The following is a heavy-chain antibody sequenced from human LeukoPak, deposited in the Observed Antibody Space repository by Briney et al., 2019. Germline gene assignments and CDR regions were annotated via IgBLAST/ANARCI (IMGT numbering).Heavy chain of an antibody. D-gene: IGHD3-3*01. CDR3: AGETIMIFGVGLGYYDL. CDR2: MHSNGRT. CDR1: GYSISSGYY. Sequence: PSETLSLTCAVSGYSISSGYYWSWIRQAPGKGLEWLGHMHSNGRTNYKSSLQSRVTISLDTSRNQFSLKMTSVTAADTAVYFCAGETIMIFGVGLGYYDLWGRGTLVTVSS. V-gene: IGHV4-61*01. J-gene: IGHJ2*01.